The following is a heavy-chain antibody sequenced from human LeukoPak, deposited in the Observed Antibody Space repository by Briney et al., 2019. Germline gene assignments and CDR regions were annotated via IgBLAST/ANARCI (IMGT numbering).Heavy chain of an antibody. J-gene: IGHJ5*02. Sequence: GGSLRLSCAASGFTLSSDGMNWVGQGPGKGMEWGSYISSRSTTIYYADSLKGPFTISRDNAKNSLYLQMNTLRAEDTAVYYCARVREPSYVWGRYDNWFDPWVQGTLVTVSS. CDR1: GFTLSSDG. V-gene: IGHV3-48*01. CDR3: ARVREPSYVWGRYDNWFDP. CDR2: ISSRSTTI. D-gene: IGHD3-16*01.